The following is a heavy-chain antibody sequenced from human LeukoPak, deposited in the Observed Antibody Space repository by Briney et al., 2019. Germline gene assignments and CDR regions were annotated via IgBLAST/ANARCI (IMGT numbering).Heavy chain of an antibody. Sequence: HPGGSLRLSCAASGFTFSSYAMSWVRQAPGKGLEWVSTISGGGGSTYYADSVKGRFTISRDNSKNTLCLQMNSLRDEDTAVYYCAKDAGLLPDVCGQGTLVTVSS. V-gene: IGHV3-23*01. CDR1: GFTFSSYA. D-gene: IGHD2-21*01. CDR3: AKDAGLLPDV. J-gene: IGHJ4*02. CDR2: ISGGGGST.